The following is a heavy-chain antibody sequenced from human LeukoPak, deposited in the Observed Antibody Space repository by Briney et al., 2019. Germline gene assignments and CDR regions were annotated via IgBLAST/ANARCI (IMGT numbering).Heavy chain of an antibody. CDR3: AKARGLLFGY. V-gene: IGHV3-23*01. Sequence: GGSLRLSCAASGFTFSSYSMNWVRQAPGKGLEWVSAISGSGGSTYYADSVKGRFTISRDNSKNTLYLQMNSLRAEDTAVYYCAKARGLLFGYWGQGTLVTVSS. CDR2: ISGSGGST. J-gene: IGHJ4*02. D-gene: IGHD1-26*01. CDR1: GFTFSSYS.